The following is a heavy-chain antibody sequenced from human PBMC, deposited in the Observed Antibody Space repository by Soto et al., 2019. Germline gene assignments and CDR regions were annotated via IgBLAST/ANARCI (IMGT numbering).Heavy chain of an antibody. CDR3: ARNESSTIYGMDV. J-gene: IGHJ6*02. V-gene: IGHV3-21*01. Sequence: EVQLVESGGGLVKPGGSLRLSCAASGFTFRSYSMNWVRQAPGKGLEWVSSISSGGFAINYADSVKGRFSISRDNAQNTLHLQLNNLRAEDTAVYYCARNESSTIYGMDVWGQGPTVTVSS. D-gene: IGHD6-6*01. CDR2: ISSGGFAI. CDR1: GFTFRSYS.